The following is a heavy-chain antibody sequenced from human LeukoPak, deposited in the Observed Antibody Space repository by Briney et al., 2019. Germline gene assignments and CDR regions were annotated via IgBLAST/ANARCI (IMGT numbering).Heavy chain of an antibody. Sequence: PGGSLRLSCAASGFTFSSYGMHWVRQAPGKGLEWVAFIRYDGSNKYYVDSVKGRFTISRDNSKNTLYLQMNSLRAEDTAVYYCATGSSSGWYGRFDYWGQGTLVTVSS. CDR1: GFTFSSYG. D-gene: IGHD6-19*01. V-gene: IGHV3-30*02. CDR2: IRYDGSNK. J-gene: IGHJ4*02. CDR3: ATGSSSGWYGRFDY.